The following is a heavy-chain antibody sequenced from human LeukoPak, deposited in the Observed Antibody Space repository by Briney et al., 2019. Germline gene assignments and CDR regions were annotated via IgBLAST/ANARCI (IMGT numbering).Heavy chain of an antibody. CDR1: GFTFGTYG. V-gene: IGHV3-48*04. D-gene: IGHD2-2*01. J-gene: IGHJ4*01. CDR2: INSNSDTV. CDR3: PRDTRGESDY. Sequence: PGGSLRLSCAASGFTFGTYGMNWVRQAPGKGLEWISYINSNSDTVHYSNSVEGRFTISRDNAKNSLYLQMNSLRAEDTAMYYCPRDTRGESDYWGHGTLVTVSS.